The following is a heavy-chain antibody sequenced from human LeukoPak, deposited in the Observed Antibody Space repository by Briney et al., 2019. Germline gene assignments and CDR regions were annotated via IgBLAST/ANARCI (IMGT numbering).Heavy chain of an antibody. Sequence: GGSLRLSCAASGFTFSSYSMNWVRQAPGKGLEWVSSISSSSSYIYYADSVKGRFTTSRDNAKNSLYLQMNSLRAEDTAVYYCARDSPTVTYDYWGQGTLVTVSS. J-gene: IGHJ4*02. CDR2: ISSSSSYI. D-gene: IGHD4-17*01. CDR3: ARDSPTVTYDY. V-gene: IGHV3-21*01. CDR1: GFTFSSYS.